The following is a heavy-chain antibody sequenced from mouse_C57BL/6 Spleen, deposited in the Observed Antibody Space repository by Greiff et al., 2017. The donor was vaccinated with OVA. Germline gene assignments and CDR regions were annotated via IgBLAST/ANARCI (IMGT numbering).Heavy chain of an antibody. Sequence: VQGVESGPGLVPPSQSLSITCTVSGFSLTSYGVHWVRQSPGKGLEWLGVIWSGGSTDYNAAFISRLSISKDNSKSQVFFKMHSLQADDTAIYYYASPLLYYDYDSFAYWGQGTLVTVSA. V-gene: IGHV2-2*01. CDR1: GFSLTSYG. CDR2: IWSGGST. J-gene: IGHJ3*01. D-gene: IGHD2-4*01. CDR3: ASPLLYYDYDSFAY.